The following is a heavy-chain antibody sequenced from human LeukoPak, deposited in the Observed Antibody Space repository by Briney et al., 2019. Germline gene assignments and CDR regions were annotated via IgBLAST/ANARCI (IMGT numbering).Heavy chain of an antibody. CDR2: IKQDGSEK. V-gene: IGHV3-7*04. CDR3: ATELVVVAATLDV. Sequence: GGSLRLSCAASGFTFSSYWMSWVRQAPGKGLEWVANIKQDGSEKYYVDSVKGRFTISRDNAKNSLYLQMNSLRAEDMAVYYCATELVVVAATLDVWGQGTTVTVSS. CDR1: GFTFSSYW. J-gene: IGHJ6*02. D-gene: IGHD2-15*01.